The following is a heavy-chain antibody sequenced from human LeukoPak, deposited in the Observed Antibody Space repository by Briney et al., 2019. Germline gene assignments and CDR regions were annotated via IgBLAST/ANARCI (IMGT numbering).Heavy chain of an antibody. CDR2: ISSSGSTI. D-gene: IGHD6-19*01. CDR3: ARDSIAVASFDY. V-gene: IGHV3-48*03. J-gene: IGHJ4*02. Sequence: PGGSLRLSCAASGFTFSSYEMNWVRQAPGKGLEWVSYISSSGSTIYYADSVKGRFTISRDNAKNSLYLQMNSLRAGDTAVYYCARDSIAVASFDYWGQGTLVTVSS. CDR1: GFTFSSYE.